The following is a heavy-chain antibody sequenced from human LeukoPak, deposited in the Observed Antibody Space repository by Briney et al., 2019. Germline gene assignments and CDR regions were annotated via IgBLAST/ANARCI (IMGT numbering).Heavy chain of an antibody. V-gene: IGHV1-46*01. CDR2: INPSGGST. CDR1: GYTFTGYY. J-gene: IGHJ6*03. D-gene: IGHD2-2*01. Sequence: ASVKVSCKASGYTFTGYYMHWVRQAPGQGLEWMGIINPSGGSTSYAQKFQGRVTMTRDTSTSTVYMELSSLRSEDTAVYYCERAKDIVVVPAVPTPYYYYMDVWGKGTTVTVSS. CDR3: ERAKDIVVVPAVPTPYYYYMDV.